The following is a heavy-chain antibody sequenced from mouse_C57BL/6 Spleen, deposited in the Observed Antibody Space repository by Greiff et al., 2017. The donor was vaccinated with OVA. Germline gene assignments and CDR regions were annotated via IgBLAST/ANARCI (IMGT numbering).Heavy chain of an antibody. J-gene: IGHJ3*01. V-gene: IGHV1-26*01. CDR3: AGYGSSYLFAY. CDR2: INPNNGGT. CDR1: GYTFTDYY. Sequence: EVQLQQSGPELVKPGASVKISCKASGYTFTDYYMNWVKQSHGKSLEWIGDINPNNGGTSYNQKFKGKATLTVDKSSSTAYMELRSLTSEDSAVYYCAGYGSSYLFAYWGQGTLVTVSA. D-gene: IGHD1-1*01.